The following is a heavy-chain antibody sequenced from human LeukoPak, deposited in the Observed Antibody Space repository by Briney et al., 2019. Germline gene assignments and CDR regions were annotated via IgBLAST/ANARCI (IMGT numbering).Heavy chain of an antibody. CDR2: INPNSGGT. CDR3: ARAYGSGSYYYDYFDY. D-gene: IGHD3-10*01. J-gene: IGHJ4*02. V-gene: IGHV1-2*02. CDR1: GYTFTGYY. Sequence: ASVKVSCKASGYTFTGYYMHWVRQAPGQGLEWMGWINPNSGGTNYAQMFQGRVTMTRDTSTSTVYMELSSLRSEDTAVYYCARAYGSGSYYYDYFDYWGQGTLVTVSS.